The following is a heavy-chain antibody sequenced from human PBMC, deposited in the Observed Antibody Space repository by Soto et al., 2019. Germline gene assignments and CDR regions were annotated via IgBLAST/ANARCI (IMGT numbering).Heavy chain of an antibody. V-gene: IGHV4-61*08. CDR2: IYYSGST. CDR3: ARDSSSWLDY. J-gene: IGHJ4*02. Sequence: PSETLSLTCTVSGGSISSGDYYWRWIRQPPGKGLEWIGYIYYSGSTNYNPSLKSRVTISVDTSKNQFSLKLSSVTAADTAVYYCARDSSSWLDYWGQGTLVTVSS. D-gene: IGHD6-13*01. CDR1: GGSISSGDYY.